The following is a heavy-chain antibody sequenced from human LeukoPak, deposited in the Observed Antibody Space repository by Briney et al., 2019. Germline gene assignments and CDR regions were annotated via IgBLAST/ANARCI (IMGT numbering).Heavy chain of an antibody. J-gene: IGHJ4*02. CDR2: IYYSGST. V-gene: IGHV4-39*07. D-gene: IGHD4-23*01. Sequence: SETLSLTCTVSGGSISSSSYYWGWIRQPPGTGLEWIGSIYYSGSTYYNPSLKSRVTISVDTSKNQFSLKLSSVTAADTAVYYCAGNSVLHYYFDYWGQGTLVTVSS. CDR3: AGNSVLHYYFDY. CDR1: GGSISSSSYY.